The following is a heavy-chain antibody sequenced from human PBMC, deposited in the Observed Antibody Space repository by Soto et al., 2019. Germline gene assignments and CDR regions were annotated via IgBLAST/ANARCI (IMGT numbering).Heavy chain of an antibody. Sequence: GESLKISCQGSGYSFTSNWIGWVRQMPGKGLEWMGIINPADSDIKYNPSFQGQVTISADKSIGTAYLQWSSLKASDTAMYYCARHQRDDASRKIDCWGQGTLVTVSP. J-gene: IGHJ4*02. CDR1: GYSFTSNW. V-gene: IGHV5-51*01. CDR2: INPADSDI. D-gene: IGHD3-16*01. CDR3: ARHQRDDASRKIDC.